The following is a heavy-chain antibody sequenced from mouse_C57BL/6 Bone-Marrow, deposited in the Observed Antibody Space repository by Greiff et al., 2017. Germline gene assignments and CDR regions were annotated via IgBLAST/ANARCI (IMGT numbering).Heavy chain of an antibody. CDR2: ISRGGSYT. CDR1: GFTFSSSG. CDR3: ARYSGGWLLWVAY. D-gene: IGHD2-3*01. V-gene: IGHV5-6*01. J-gene: IGHJ3*01. Sequence: EVKVVESGGDFVKPGGSLKLSCAASGFTFSSSGMSWVRQTPDKRLEWVATISRGGSYTYYPDSVKGRFTITRDNTTNTPYLQMSSLKSEDTAMYDCARYSGGWLLWVAYWGQGTLVTVSA.